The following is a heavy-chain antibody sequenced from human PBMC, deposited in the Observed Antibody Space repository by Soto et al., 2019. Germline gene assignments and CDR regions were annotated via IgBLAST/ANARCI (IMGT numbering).Heavy chain of an antibody. CDR1: GGSISSYY. CDR3: SRYAPYYDILTGYYGGHDAFDI. V-gene: IGHV4-59*08. D-gene: IGHD3-9*01. CDR2: IYYSGST. J-gene: IGHJ3*02. Sequence: SETLSLTCTVSGGSISSYYWSWIRQPPGKGLEWIGYIYYSGSTNYNPSFKSRVTISVDTSKNQFSLKLSSVTAADTAVYYCSRYAPYYDILTGYYGGHDAFDIWGQGTMVTVSS.